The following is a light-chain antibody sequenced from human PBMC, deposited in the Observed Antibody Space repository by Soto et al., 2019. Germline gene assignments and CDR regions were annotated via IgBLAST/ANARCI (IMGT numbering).Light chain of an antibody. Sequence: QSVLTQPPSASGTPGQSVTIPCTGTSSDVGDYNYVSWYQQHPGEAPKLVIYEVSRRPSGVPDRFSGSKSGNTASLTVSGLQAEDEADYYCSSNAGSNNLVFGGGTKLTVL. CDR3: SSNAGSNNLV. CDR1: SSDVGDYNY. J-gene: IGLJ2*01. CDR2: EVS. V-gene: IGLV2-8*01.